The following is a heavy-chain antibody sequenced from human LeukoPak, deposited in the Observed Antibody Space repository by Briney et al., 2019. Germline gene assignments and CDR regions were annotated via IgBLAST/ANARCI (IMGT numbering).Heavy chain of an antibody. CDR2: INSDGSST. CDR3: AREEAPALYCSSTSCQRWNYYYGMDV. D-gene: IGHD2-2*01. V-gene: IGHV3-74*01. CDR1: GFTFSSYW. J-gene: IGHJ6*02. Sequence: GGSLRLSCAASGFTFSSYWMHWVRQAPGKGLVWVSRINSDGSSTSYADSVKGRFTISRDNAKNTLYLQMNSLRAEDMAVYYCAREEAPALYCSSTSCQRWNYYYGMDVWGQGTTVTVSS.